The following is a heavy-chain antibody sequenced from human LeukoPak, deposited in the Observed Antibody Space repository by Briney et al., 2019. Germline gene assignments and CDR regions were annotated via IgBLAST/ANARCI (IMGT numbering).Heavy chain of an antibody. CDR2: IIPIFGTA. V-gene: IGHV1-69*13. Sequence: GASVKVSRKASGYTFTSYYMHWVRQAPGQGLEWMGGIIPIFGTANYAQKFQGRVSITADESTSTAYMELSSLRSEDTAVYYCARVELGYCSGGSCYFDYWGQGTLVTVSS. CDR1: GYTFTSYY. CDR3: ARVELGYCSGGSCYFDY. D-gene: IGHD2-15*01. J-gene: IGHJ4*02.